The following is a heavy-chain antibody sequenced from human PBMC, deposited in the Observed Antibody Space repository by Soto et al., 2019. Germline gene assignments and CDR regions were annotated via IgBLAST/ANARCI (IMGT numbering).Heavy chain of an antibody. Sequence: EVQLVESGGGLVQPGGSLRLSCAASGFTVSSNYMSWVRQAPGKGLEWVSVIYSGGSTYYADSVKGRFTISRDNSKNTLYLQMNSLRAEDTAVYYCARDLRVAVAGIYYYYGMDVWGQGTTVTVSS. J-gene: IGHJ6*02. D-gene: IGHD6-19*01. V-gene: IGHV3-66*01. CDR2: IYSGGST. CDR1: GFTVSSNY. CDR3: ARDLRVAVAGIYYYYGMDV.